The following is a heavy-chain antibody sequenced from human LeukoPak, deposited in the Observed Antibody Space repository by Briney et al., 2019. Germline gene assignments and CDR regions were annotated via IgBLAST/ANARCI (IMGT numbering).Heavy chain of an antibody. CDR1: GFPFSSYS. D-gene: IGHD4-17*01. CDR3: AKDDDYGDSFDDY. CDR2: ISGSGGST. J-gene: IGHJ4*02. V-gene: IGHV3-23*01. Sequence: GGSLRLSCAASGFPFSSYSMSWVRQAPGKGLEWVSTISGSGGSTYYADSVKGRFAISRDNSKNTLYLQMNSLRAEDTAVYYCAKDDDYGDSFDDYWGQGTLVTVSS.